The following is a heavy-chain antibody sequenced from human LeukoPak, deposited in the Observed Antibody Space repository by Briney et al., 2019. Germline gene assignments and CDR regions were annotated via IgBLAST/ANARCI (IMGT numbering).Heavy chain of an antibody. CDR3: ASYGSGSYRYDY. CDR2: IYYSGST. Sequence: SETLSLTCTVSGGSISSYYWSWIRQPPGKGLEWIGYIYYSGSTKYNPSLKSRVTISVDTSKNQFSLKLSSVTAADTAVYYCASYGSGSYRYDYWGQGTLVTVSS. CDR1: GGSISSYY. J-gene: IGHJ4*02. V-gene: IGHV4-59*08. D-gene: IGHD3-10*01.